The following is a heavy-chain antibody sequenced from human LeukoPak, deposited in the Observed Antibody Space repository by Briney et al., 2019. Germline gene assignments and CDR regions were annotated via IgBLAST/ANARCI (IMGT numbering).Heavy chain of an antibody. Sequence: SQTLSLTCTVSGGSISSGGYYWSWIRQPPGKGLEWIGYIYHSGSTYYNPSLKSRVTISVDTSKNQFSLKLSSVTAADTAVYYCARSNSTWYFDFWGQGTLVTVSS. V-gene: IGHV4-30-2*02. CDR2: IYHSGST. CDR1: GGSISSGGYY. CDR3: ARSNSTWYFDF. J-gene: IGHJ4*02. D-gene: IGHD2/OR15-2a*01.